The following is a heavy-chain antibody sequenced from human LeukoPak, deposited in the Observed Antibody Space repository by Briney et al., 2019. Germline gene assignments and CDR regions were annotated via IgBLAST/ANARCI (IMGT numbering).Heavy chain of an antibody. Sequence: SETLSLTCTVSGGXVSSGRYYWSWIRQPPGKGLEWYGYFYYSGNTNYNPSLKTRVTISVDTSKNQFSLRLSSVTAADTAVYYCARKRTGEQGYYFDYWGRGTLVTVSS. D-gene: IGHD1-1*01. J-gene: IGHJ4*02. CDR3: ARKRTGEQGYYFDY. CDR2: FYYSGNT. CDR1: GGXVSSGRYY. V-gene: IGHV4-61*01.